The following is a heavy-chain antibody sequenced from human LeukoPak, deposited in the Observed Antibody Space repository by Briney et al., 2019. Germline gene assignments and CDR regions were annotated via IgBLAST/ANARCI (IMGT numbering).Heavy chain of an antibody. D-gene: IGHD5-24*01. CDR1: GFTFSSYW. J-gene: IGHJ4*02. Sequence: PGGSLRLSCAASGFTFSSYWMNWVRQAPGKGLEWVANIKQDGSEKYYVDSVKGRFTISRDNAKNSLYLQMNSLRVEDTAVYYCARAVEMTTIMPGYWGQGTLVTVSS. CDR3: ARAVEMTTIMPGY. CDR2: IKQDGSEK. V-gene: IGHV3-7*01.